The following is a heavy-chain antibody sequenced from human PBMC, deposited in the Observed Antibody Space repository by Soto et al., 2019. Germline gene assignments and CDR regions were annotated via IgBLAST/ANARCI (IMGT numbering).Heavy chain of an antibody. V-gene: IGHV3-21*01. CDR1: AFTFSSHS. Sequence: GGSLRHPCAASAFTFSSHSMNWVRQAPGKGLEWVSSISSSSSYIYYADSVKGRFTISRDNAKNSLYLQMNSLRAEDTAVYYCARVRGSSSIGLGFGYWGQGTLVTVSS. D-gene: IGHD6-6*01. CDR2: ISSSSSYI. CDR3: ARVRGSSSIGLGFGY. J-gene: IGHJ4*02.